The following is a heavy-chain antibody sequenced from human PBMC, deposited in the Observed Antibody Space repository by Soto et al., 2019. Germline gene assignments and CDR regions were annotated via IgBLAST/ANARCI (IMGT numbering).Heavy chain of an antibody. CDR2: IIPIYDTT. J-gene: IGHJ6*02. D-gene: IGHD3-3*01. CDR1: GGTFSRHA. CDR3: GFASDFWSNYYQAGTYYYDMDV. V-gene: IGHV1-69*06. Sequence: QVQLVQSGAEVKKPGSSVKVSCKASGGTFSRHAISWVRQARGQGLEWMGGIIPIYDTTKYAQNFQGRVTITADKSTSTAYMELRSLRYEDTAVYYCGFASDFWSNYYQAGTYYYDMDVWGPGATVTVSS.